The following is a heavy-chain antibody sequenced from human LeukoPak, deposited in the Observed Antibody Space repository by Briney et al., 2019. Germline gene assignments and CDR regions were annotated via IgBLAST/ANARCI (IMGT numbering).Heavy chain of an antibody. D-gene: IGHD6-13*01. Sequence: ASVKVSCKASGGTFSSYAISWVRQAPGQGLEWMGRIIPILGIANYAQKLQGRVTITADKSTSTAYMELSSLRSEDTAVYYCARGEAAAYTYFDYWGQGTLVTVSS. CDR2: IIPILGIA. J-gene: IGHJ4*02. CDR3: ARGEAAAYTYFDY. CDR1: GGTFSSYA. V-gene: IGHV1-69*04.